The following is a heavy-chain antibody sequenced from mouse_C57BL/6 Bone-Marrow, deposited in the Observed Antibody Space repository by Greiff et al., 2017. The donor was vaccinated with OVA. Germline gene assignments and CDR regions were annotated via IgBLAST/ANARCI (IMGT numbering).Heavy chain of an antibody. V-gene: IGHV1-81*01. Sequence: QVQLKESGAELARPGASVKLSCKASGYTFTSYGISWVKQRTGQGLEWIGEIYPRSGNTYYNEKFKGKATLTADKSSSTAYMELRSLTSEDSAVYFCASQLRAYWGQGTLVTVSA. J-gene: IGHJ3*01. D-gene: IGHD3-2*02. CDR3: ASQLRAY. CDR1: GYTFTSYG. CDR2: IYPRSGNT.